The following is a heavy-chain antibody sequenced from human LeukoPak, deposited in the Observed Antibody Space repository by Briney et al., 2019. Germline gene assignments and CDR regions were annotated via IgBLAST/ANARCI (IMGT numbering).Heavy chain of an antibody. CDR3: AKAYSSGSNPYYFDY. CDR1: GYTFTAYY. D-gene: IGHD6-19*01. V-gene: IGHV1-2*02. Sequence: ASVKVSCKASGYTFTAYYMHWVRQAPAQGLEWMGRINPNSGGTNYAQKFQGRVTMTRDTSISTAYMELSSLRSDDTAVYYCAKAYSSGSNPYYFDYWGQGTLVTASS. CDR2: INPNSGGT. J-gene: IGHJ4*02.